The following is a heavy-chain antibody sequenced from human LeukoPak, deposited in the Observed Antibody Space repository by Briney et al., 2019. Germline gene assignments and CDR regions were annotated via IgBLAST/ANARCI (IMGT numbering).Heavy chain of an antibody. J-gene: IGHJ6*03. CDR2: INHSGST. CDR3: ARGKGRVYYYYYYMDV. D-gene: IGHD3-10*01. V-gene: IGHV4-34*01. CDR1: GGSFSGYY. Sequence: SETLSLTCAVYGGSFSGYYWSWLRQPPGKGLEWIGEINHSGSTNYNPSLKSRVTISVDTSKNQFSLKLSSVTAADTAVYYCARGKGRVYYYYYYMDVWGKGTTVTVSS.